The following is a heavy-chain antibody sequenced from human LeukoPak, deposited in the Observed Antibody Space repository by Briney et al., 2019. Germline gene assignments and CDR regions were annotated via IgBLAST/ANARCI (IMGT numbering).Heavy chain of an antibody. CDR1: GGSISSYY. V-gene: IGHV4-59*01. D-gene: IGHD4-17*01. CDR3: ARDLSGDQPFDY. CDR2: IYYSGST. Sequence: SSETLSLTCTVSGGSISSYYWSWIRQPPGKGLEWIGYIYYSGSTNRNPSLKSRVTISVDTSKNQFSLKLSSVTAADTAVYYCARDLSGDQPFDYWGQGTLVTVSS. J-gene: IGHJ4*02.